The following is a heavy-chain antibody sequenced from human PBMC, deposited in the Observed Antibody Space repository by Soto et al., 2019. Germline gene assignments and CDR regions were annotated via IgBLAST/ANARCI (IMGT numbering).Heavy chain of an antibody. J-gene: IGHJ4*02. V-gene: IGHV3-33*06. Sequence: QVQLVESGGGVVQPGTSLRLSCAASGFAFSYHGIHWVRQAPGKGLEWVAVTWSGGRGEYYADSVRGRFTISRDNSKTTVYLQMNSLRVEDTAVYYCAKDDDTSSHYSLLDFRGQGTLVTFSS. CDR2: TWSGGRGE. CDR3: AKDDDTSSHYSLLDF. CDR1: GFAFSYHG. D-gene: IGHD3-22*01.